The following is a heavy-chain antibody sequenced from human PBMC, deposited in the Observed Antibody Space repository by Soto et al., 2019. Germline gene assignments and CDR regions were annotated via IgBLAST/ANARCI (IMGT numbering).Heavy chain of an antibody. CDR2: IYSGGDT. D-gene: IGHD1-26*01. Sequence: EVQLVESGGGLIQPGGSLRLSCAVSEFTVTNNYMNWVRQAPGRGLEWVAVIYSGGDTYYVDSVKGRFTVSRDNSKNTLYLQMNSLRGEDTAVYFCARGSMYFDYWGQGTFVTVSS. V-gene: IGHV3-53*01. CDR3: ARGSMYFDY. CDR1: EFTVTNNY. J-gene: IGHJ4*02.